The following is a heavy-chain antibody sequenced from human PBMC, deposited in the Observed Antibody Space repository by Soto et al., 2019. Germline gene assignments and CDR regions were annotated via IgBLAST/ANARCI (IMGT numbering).Heavy chain of an antibody. Sequence: QVQLVQSGAEVKKPGSSVKVSCKASGGTFSSYAISWVRQAPGQGLEWMGGIIPIFGTANYAQKFQGRVTITGEKSRGTAYMGLSSRRSEERAVFYWARGGVIAVAGYFDYWGQGTLVTVSS. CDR1: GGTFSSYA. J-gene: IGHJ4*02. D-gene: IGHD6-19*01. CDR3: ARGGVIAVAGYFDY. V-gene: IGHV1-69*06. CDR2: IIPIFGTA.